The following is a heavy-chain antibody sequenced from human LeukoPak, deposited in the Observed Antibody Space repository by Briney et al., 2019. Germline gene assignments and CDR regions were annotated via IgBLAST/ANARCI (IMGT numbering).Heavy chain of an antibody. CDR2: IKQDGGEK. J-gene: IGHJ4*02. CDR1: GFSFSSFW. CDR3: AKGESSTYYYGSSGYRRFDY. Sequence: PGGSLRLSCAASGFSFSSFWMSWVRQARGKGLEWVANIKQDGGEKYYADSVKGRFTISRDNAKNSLYLQMNSLRAEDTALYYCAKGESSTYYYGSSGYRRFDYWGQGTLVTVSS. D-gene: IGHD3-22*01. V-gene: IGHV3-7*03.